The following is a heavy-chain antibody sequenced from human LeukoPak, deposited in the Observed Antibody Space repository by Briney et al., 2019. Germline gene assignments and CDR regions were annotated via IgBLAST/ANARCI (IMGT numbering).Heavy chain of an antibody. CDR2: IIPIFGIA. D-gene: IGHD3-10*01. Sequence: SVKVSCKASGGTFSSYAISWVRQAPGQGLEWMGRIIPIFGIANYAQKFQGRVTITADKSTSTAYMELSSLRSEDTAVYYCAGTYYYGSGSYTPQYYYYGMDVWGQGTAVTVSS. V-gene: IGHV1-69*04. CDR1: GGTFSSYA. CDR3: AGTYYYGSGSYTPQYYYYGMDV. J-gene: IGHJ6*02.